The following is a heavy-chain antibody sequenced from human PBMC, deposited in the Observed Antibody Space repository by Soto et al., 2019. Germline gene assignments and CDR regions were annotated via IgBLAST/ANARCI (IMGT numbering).Heavy chain of an antibody. V-gene: IGHV1-69*01. CDR2: IVPIYRTA. CDR3: ARDSGAKLSSS. J-gene: IGHJ4*02. Sequence: QVQLVQSGEEVKKPGSSVKVSCKASGGTFSSYRINWVRQAPGQGLEWVGGIVPIYRTADYAQKFQGRVTITADESARTVYMELRSLKSRDTAVYYCARDSGAKLSSSWGQGTLVTVSS. CDR1: GGTFSSYR. D-gene: IGHD6-13*01.